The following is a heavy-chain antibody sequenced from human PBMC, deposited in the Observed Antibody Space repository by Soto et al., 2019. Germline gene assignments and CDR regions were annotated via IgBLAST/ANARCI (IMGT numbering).Heavy chain of an antibody. CDR3: ARHYSYYSSSWYGY. CDR1: GGSISSYY. J-gene: IGHJ4*02. D-gene: IGHD6-13*01. Sequence: SETLSLTCTVSGGSISSYYWSWIRQPPGKGLEWIGYIYYSGSTNYNPSLKSRVTISVDTSKNQFSLKLSSVTAADTAVYYCARHYSYYSSSWYGYWGQGTLVTVPQ. CDR2: IYYSGST. V-gene: IGHV4-59*08.